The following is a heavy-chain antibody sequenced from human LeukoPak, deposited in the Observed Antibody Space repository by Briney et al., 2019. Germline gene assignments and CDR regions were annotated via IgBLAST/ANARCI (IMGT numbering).Heavy chain of an antibody. Sequence: SETLSLTCAVYGGSFSGYYWGWIRQPPGKGLEWIGEINHSGSTNYNPSLKSRVTISVDTSKNKFSLKLSSVTAADTAVYYCARGGYDFWSGYHPLNWFDPWGQGTLVTVSS. CDR1: GGSFSGYY. D-gene: IGHD3-3*01. V-gene: IGHV4-34*01. CDR2: INHSGST. J-gene: IGHJ5*02. CDR3: ARGGYDFWSGYHPLNWFDP.